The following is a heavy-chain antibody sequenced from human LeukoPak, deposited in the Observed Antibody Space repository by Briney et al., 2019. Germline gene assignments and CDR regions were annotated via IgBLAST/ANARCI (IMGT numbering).Heavy chain of an antibody. CDR3: AKAGGLQGYYFDY. V-gene: IGHV3-23*01. Sequence: GGSLRLSCAASGFTFSSYATSWVRQAPGKGLEWVSAISGSGGSTYCADSVKGRFTISRDNSKNTLYLQMNSLRAEDTAVYYCAKAGGLQGYYFDYWGQGTLVTVSS. D-gene: IGHD5-24*01. CDR1: GFTFSSYA. CDR2: ISGSGGST. J-gene: IGHJ4*02.